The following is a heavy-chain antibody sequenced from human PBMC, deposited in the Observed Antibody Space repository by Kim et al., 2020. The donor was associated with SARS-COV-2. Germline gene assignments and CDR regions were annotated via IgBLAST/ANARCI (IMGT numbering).Heavy chain of an antibody. CDR2: IWNDGSNK. Sequence: GGSLRLSCVASGFTFSNYGMHWVRQAPGKGLEWVAVIWNDGSNKYFADSVRGRFTISRDNSKNTLYLQMNSRRAEDTALYFCAKDIGTSWYPLGYWGQGTLVTVS. CDR1: GFTFSNYG. D-gene: IGHD6-13*01. V-gene: IGHV3-33*06. J-gene: IGHJ4*02. CDR3: AKDIGTSWYPLGY.